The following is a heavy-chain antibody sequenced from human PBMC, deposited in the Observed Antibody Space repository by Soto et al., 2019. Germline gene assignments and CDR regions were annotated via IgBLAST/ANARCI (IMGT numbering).Heavy chain of an antibody. Sequence: QITLKESGPTLVKPTQTLTLTCTFSGFSLSTSGVGVGWIRQPPGKALEWLALIYWDDDKRYSPSLKSRLTITKDTSKNQVVLTMTNMDPVDTATYYCAHTTYYYGSGSLKTYGMDVWGQGTTVTVSS. CDR2: IYWDDDK. J-gene: IGHJ6*02. CDR1: GFSLSTSGVG. D-gene: IGHD3-10*01. V-gene: IGHV2-5*02. CDR3: AHTTYYYGSGSLKTYGMDV.